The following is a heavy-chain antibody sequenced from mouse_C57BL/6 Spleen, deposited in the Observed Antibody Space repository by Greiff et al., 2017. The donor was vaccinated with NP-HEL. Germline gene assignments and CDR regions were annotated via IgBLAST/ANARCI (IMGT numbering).Heavy chain of an antibody. CDR2: ISNLAYSI. J-gene: IGHJ4*01. CDR3: ARRELDYYAMDY. CDR1: GFTFSDYG. D-gene: IGHD4-1*01. Sequence: EVKLMESGGGLVQPGGSLKLSCAASGFTFSDYGMAWVRQAPRKGPEWVAFISNLAYSIYYADTVTGRFTISRENAKNTLYLEMSSLRSEDTAMYYCARRELDYYAMDYWGQGTSVTVSS. V-gene: IGHV5-15*01.